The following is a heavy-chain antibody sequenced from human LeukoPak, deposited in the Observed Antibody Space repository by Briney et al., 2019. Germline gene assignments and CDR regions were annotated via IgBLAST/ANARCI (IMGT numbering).Heavy chain of an antibody. V-gene: IGHV3-23*01. Sequence: GGSLRLSCAASGFTFSSYGMHWVRQAPGKGLEWVSAISGSGGRGTTYYADSAKGRFTISRDNAKNTMYLQMNSLSVEDTAVYYCAKDIAASGLPRIFDFWGQGTLVTVSS. CDR3: AKDIAASGLPRIFDF. CDR1: GFTFSSYG. J-gene: IGHJ4*02. D-gene: IGHD6-13*01. CDR2: ISGSGGRGTT.